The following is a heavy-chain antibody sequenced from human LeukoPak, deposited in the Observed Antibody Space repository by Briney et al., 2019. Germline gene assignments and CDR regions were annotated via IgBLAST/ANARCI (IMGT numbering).Heavy chain of an antibody. V-gene: IGHV4-39*07. D-gene: IGHD4-17*01. CDR1: GGSISSSSYY. J-gene: IGHJ5*02. CDR3: ARDGGDYDTGNWFDP. Sequence: PSETLSLTCTVSGGSISSSSYYWGWIRQPPGKGLEWIGSIHYSGSTNYNPSLKSRVTISVDTSKNQFSLKLSSVTAADTAVYYCARDGGDYDTGNWFDPWGQGTLVTVSS. CDR2: IHYSGST.